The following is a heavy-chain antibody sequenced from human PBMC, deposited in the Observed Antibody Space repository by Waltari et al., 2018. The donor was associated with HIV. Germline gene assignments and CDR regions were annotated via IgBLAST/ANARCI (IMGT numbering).Heavy chain of an antibody. Sequence: QLHLQESGPGLVKPPETLSLTCTVSGGSIRSSSHYWGWVRQAPGKGLEWIGSLYYTGTTHYNPSLKSRVSMSVDTSNNQFSLNRDSVTAADTALYYCARLSETGGITFGSALDIWGQGTMVTASS. CDR1: GGSIRSSSHY. CDR3: ARLSETGGITFGSALDI. CDR2: LYYTGTT. V-gene: IGHV4-39*01. D-gene: IGHD2-8*02. J-gene: IGHJ3*02.